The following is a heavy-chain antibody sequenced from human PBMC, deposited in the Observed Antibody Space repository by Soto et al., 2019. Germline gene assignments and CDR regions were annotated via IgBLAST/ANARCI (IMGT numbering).Heavy chain of an antibody. CDR3: ARDVGPRDSSGYFWFDP. V-gene: IGHV1-69*13. D-gene: IGHD3-22*01. CDR1: GVTFSSYA. CDR2: IIPIFGTA. Sequence: SVKVSCKASGVTFSSYAISWVRQAPGQGLEWMGGIIPIFGTANYAQKFQGRVTITADESTSTAYMELSSLRSEDTAMYYCARDVGPRDSSGYFWFDPWGQGTLVTVSS. J-gene: IGHJ5*02.